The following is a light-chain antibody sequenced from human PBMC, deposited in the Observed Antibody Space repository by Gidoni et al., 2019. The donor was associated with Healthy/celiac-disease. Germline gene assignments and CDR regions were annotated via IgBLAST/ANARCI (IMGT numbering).Light chain of an antibody. CDR2: KAS. CDR1: QSISSW. V-gene: IGKV1-5*03. CDR3: QQYNSYSPYT. Sequence: DIQMTQSPSTLAASVGDRVTITCRASQSISSWLAWYQQTPGKAPKLLIYKASSLKSGVPSRFSGSGSGTDFTLTISSLQPDDFATYYCQQYNSYSPYTFGQGTKLEIK. J-gene: IGKJ2*01.